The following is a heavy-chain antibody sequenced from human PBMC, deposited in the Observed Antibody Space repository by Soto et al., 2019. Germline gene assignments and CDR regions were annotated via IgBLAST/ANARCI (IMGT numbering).Heavy chain of an antibody. Sequence: PGGSLKTSWKGPGWIFDTHWIGWVRQTRGKGLEWMAIVFPGDSYTTYSPSFQGQVTVSADQSISTVYLQWSSLKASDTAIYYCATLAGSGGYRDLYFDKWGQGTPFTVS. CDR2: VFPGDSYT. CDR3: ATLAGSGGYRDLYFDK. CDR1: GWIFDTHW. V-gene: IGHV5-51*01. D-gene: IGHD1-26*01. J-gene: IGHJ4*02.